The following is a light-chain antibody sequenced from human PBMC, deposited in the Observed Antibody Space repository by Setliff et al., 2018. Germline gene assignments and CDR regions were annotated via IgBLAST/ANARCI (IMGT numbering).Light chain of an antibody. V-gene: IGLV2-11*01. CDR2: EVS. CDR3: CSYAGSYTFYV. CDR1: SSDVGGYNY. Sequence: QSALAQPRSVSGSPGQSVTISCTGTSSDVGGYNYVSWYQQHPGKAPKLMIYEVSKRPSGVPDRFSGSKSGNTASLIISGLQAEDEADYYCCSYAGSYTFYVVGTGTKV. J-gene: IGLJ1*01.